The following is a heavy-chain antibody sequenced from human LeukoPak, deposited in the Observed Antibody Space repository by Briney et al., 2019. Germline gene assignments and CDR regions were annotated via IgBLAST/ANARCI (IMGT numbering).Heavy chain of an antibody. V-gene: IGHV3-48*03. CDR3: ARDSSGWYASALSYMDV. D-gene: IGHD6-19*01. CDR1: GSTFSSYE. CDR2: ISSSGSSI. J-gene: IGHJ6*03. Sequence: GGSLRLSCAASGSTFSSYEMNWVRQAPGKGLEWVSYISSSGSSIYYADSVKGRFTISRDNAKNSLYLQMNSLRAEDTAVYYCARDSSGWYASALSYMDVWGKGTTVTVSS.